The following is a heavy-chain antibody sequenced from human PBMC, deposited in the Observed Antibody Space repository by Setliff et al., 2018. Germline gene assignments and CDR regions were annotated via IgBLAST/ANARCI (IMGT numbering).Heavy chain of an antibody. CDR1: GESFSGFH. CDR2: INHSGNT. CDR3: ARERRFCIDSGCYSGNYYYYMDV. V-gene: IGHV4-34*01. J-gene: IGHJ6*03. D-gene: IGHD2-15*01. Sequence: SETLSLTCGVFGESFSGFHWSWIRQPPGKGLEWIGEINHSGNTNYNPSLKSRVTISLDTSENEFSLKLSPVTAADTAVYYCARERRFCIDSGCYSGNYYYYMDVWGKGTTVTVSS.